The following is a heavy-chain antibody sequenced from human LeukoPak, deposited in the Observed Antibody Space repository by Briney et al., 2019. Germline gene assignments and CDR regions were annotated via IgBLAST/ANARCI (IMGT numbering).Heavy chain of an antibody. V-gene: IGHV4-34*01. CDR1: GGSFSGYY. D-gene: IGHD2-15*01. CDR3: ARGSQSLGYCSGGSCRAKIFDY. Sequence: SETLSLTCAVYGGSFSGYYWSWIRQPPGKGLEWIGEINHSGSTNYNPSLKSRVTISVDTSKNQFSLKLSSVTAADTAVYYCARGSQSLGYCSGGSCRAKIFDYWGQGTLVTVSS. CDR2: INHSGST. J-gene: IGHJ4*02.